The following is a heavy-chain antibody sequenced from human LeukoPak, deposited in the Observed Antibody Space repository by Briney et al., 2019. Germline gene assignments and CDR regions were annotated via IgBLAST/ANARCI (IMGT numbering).Heavy chain of an antibody. V-gene: IGHV4-59*01. Sequence: PSETLSLTCTVSGGSIRTNYWSWIRQPPGKGLEWIGFIYYTGSTNHNPSLKSRVTISVDTSKNQFSLNLTSVTAADTAVYYCARDRGPYDSHAFDMWGQGTMVTVSS. CDR2: IYYTGST. CDR3: ARDRGPYDSHAFDM. CDR1: GGSIRTNY. D-gene: IGHD3-9*01. J-gene: IGHJ3*02.